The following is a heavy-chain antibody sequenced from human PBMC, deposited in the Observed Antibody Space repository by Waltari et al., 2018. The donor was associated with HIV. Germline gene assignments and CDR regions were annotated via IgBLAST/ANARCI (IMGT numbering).Heavy chain of an antibody. CDR1: GFSLSTSGVG. J-gene: IGHJ4*02. Sequence: QITLKESGPTLVKPTQTLTLTCTFSGFSLSTSGVGVGWIRQPPGKALEWLALIYWNDDKRYSPSLKSRLTITKDTSKNQVVLTMTNMDPVDTATYYCAHSYYYDSSGYYYGGATDFDYWGQGTLVTVSS. V-gene: IGHV2-5*01. CDR2: IYWNDDK. CDR3: AHSYYYDSSGYYYGGATDFDY. D-gene: IGHD3-22*01.